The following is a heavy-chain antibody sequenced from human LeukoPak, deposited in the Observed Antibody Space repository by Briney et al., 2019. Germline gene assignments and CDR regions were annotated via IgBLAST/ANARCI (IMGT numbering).Heavy chain of an antibody. V-gene: IGHV4-39*01. CDR2: IYYSGST. Sequence: SETLSLTCTVSGGSISSSSYYWGWIRQPPGKGLEGIGSIYYSGSTYYNPSLKSRVTISVDTSKNQFSLKLSSVTAADTAVHYCARHQGYDYVWGSYKGHFDYWGQGTLVSVSS. D-gene: IGHD3-16*01. CDR3: ARHQGYDYVWGSYKGHFDY. CDR1: GGSISSSSYY. J-gene: IGHJ4*02.